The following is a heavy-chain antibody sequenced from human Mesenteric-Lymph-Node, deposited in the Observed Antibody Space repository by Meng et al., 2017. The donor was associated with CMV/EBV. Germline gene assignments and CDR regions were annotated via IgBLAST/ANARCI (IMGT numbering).Heavy chain of an antibody. CDR1: GGSISSTGYY. Sequence: SETLSLTCTVSGGSISSTGYYWGWIRQPPGKGLEWIGNIYYNGSTYYKPSLKSRVTISVDTSKNRFSLKLRSVTAADTAVYYCARIRGSSVVDYWGQGTLVTVSS. CDR3: ARIRGSSVVDY. J-gene: IGHJ4*02. V-gene: IGHV4-39*07. D-gene: IGHD6-6*01. CDR2: IYYNGST.